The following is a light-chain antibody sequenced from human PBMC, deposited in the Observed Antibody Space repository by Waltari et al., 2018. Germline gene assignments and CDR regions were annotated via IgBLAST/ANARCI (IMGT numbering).Light chain of an antibody. CDR2: AAS. V-gene: IGKV1-39*01. Sequence: DIQMTQSPSSLSASVGDRVTITCRASQSISSYLNWYQQKPGKAPKLLFYAASSLQSGVPSRFSGSGSGTDFTLTISSQQHDDFATYYCQQSDSTPPTFGQGTRVEI. CDR3: QQSDSTPPT. J-gene: IGKJ1*01. CDR1: QSISSY.